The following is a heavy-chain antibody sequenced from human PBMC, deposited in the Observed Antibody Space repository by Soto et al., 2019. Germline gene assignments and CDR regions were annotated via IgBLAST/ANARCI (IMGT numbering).Heavy chain of an antibody. CDR2: ISGSGGSK. Sequence: EVQLLESGGGLIQPGGSLRLSCAASGFTFSNYGMTWVRQAPGKGLEWVSVISGSGGSKYYADSVKGRFTISRDNSGNTLDLQMNSLRADDTALYSCAEGPPVGATSCYFDPWGQGTLVTVSS. J-gene: IGHJ5*02. CDR1: GFTFSNYG. CDR3: AEGPPVGATSCYFDP. D-gene: IGHD1-26*01. V-gene: IGHV3-23*01.